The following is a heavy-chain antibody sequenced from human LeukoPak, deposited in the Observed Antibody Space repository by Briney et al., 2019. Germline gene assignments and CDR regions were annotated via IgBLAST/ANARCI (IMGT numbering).Heavy chain of an antibody. Sequence: GESLQISFQGSGYRFTTYWIGWVRPMPGKGLEWMGIIYPDDSDTRYSPSFQGQVTISADKSINTAYLQWSSLKASDTALYYCAREGKQQLAFIADWGQGTLVTVSS. CDR3: AREGKQQLAFIAD. V-gene: IGHV5-51*01. J-gene: IGHJ4*02. D-gene: IGHD6-13*01. CDR2: IYPDDSDT. CDR1: GYRFTTYW.